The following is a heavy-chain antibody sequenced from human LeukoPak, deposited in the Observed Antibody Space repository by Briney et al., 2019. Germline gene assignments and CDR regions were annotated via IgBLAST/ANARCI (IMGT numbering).Heavy chain of an antibody. CDR3: ARLMTEAEYYYYYMDV. CDR2: VYYTGST. J-gene: IGHJ6*03. D-gene: IGHD2-8*01. CDR1: GGSISNKY. Sequence: SETLSLTCSLSGGSISNKYWSWIRQAPGKGLEWLGYVYYTGSTSYNPSLKSRVTISVDTSKNQFSLKLSSVTAADTAVYYCARLMTEAEYYYYYMDVWGKGTTVTVSS. V-gene: IGHV4-59*12.